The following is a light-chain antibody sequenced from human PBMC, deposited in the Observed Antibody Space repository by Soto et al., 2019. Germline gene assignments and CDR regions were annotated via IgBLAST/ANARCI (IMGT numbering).Light chain of an antibody. CDR3: QQYGSSPPFT. CDR2: GAS. Sequence: EIVFAQSSGTLSFSAVERATLSCRASQSVSSSYLAWYQQKPGQAPRLLIYGASSRATGIPDRFSGSGSGTDFTLTISRLEPEDFAVYYCQQYGSSPPFTFGQGTKVDIK. CDR1: QSVSSSY. V-gene: IGKV3-20*01. J-gene: IGKJ1*01.